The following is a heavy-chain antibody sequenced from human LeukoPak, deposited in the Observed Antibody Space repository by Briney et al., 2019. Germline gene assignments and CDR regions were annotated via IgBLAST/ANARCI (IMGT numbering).Heavy chain of an antibody. J-gene: IGHJ2*01. CDR2: LSGGGENT. V-gene: IGHV3-23*01. CDR1: GFTFTSYA. D-gene: IGHD1-1*01. CDR3: AKPRAMTTGVGRYFDL. Sequence: GGSLRLSCGASGFTFTSYAMRWIRQAPGKGLEWVSALSGGGENTYYGDSVKGRFTISRDNSKNTLYLQMNSLRAEDTATYYCAKPRAMTTGVGRYFDLWGRGTLVTVSS.